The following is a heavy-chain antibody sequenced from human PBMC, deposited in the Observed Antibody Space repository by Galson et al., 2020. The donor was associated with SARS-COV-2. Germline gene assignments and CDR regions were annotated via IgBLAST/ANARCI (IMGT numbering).Heavy chain of an antibody. Sequence: GGSLRLSCSASGFIFSDYAMHWVRQAPGKGLEYVSALSSNGGTSFYADSVNGRFTMSRDNSNNMFYLQMTGLRVEDTALYCCLAYSSTRQSYWGQGTLVTVSS. CDR3: LAYSSTRQSY. J-gene: IGHJ4*02. V-gene: IGHV3-64D*09. CDR2: LSSNGGTS. CDR1: GFIFSDYA. D-gene: IGHD2-2*01.